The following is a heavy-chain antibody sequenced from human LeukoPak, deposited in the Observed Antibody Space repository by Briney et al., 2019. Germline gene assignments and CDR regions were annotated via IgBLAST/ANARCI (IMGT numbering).Heavy chain of an antibody. J-gene: IGHJ6*03. CDR2: ISYDGSNK. CDR3: ARDQGEWGYTYGRRGGFYYYYYMDV. V-gene: IGHV3-30*04. CDR1: GFTFSSYA. D-gene: IGHD5-18*01. Sequence: PGGSLRLSCAASGFTFSSYAMHWVRQAPGKGLECVAAISYDGSNKYYADSVKGRFTISRDNSKNTLYLQMNSLRAEDTAVYYCARDQGEWGYTYGRRGGFYYYYYMDVWGNGTTVTISS.